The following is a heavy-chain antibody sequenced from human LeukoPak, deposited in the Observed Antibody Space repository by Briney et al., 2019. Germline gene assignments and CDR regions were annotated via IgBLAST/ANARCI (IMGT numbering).Heavy chain of an antibody. CDR1: GGSFSGYY. CDR2: INHSGST. Sequence: SETLSLTCAVYGGSFSGYYWSWIRQPPGKGLEWIGEINHSGSTNYNPSLKSRVTISVDTSKNQFSLKLSSVTAADTAVYYCARGPKFYNCSGGSCYSGYYYYGMDVWGQGTTVTVSS. D-gene: IGHD2-15*01. V-gene: IGHV4-34*01. CDR3: ARGPKFYNCSGGSCYSGYYYYGMDV. J-gene: IGHJ6*02.